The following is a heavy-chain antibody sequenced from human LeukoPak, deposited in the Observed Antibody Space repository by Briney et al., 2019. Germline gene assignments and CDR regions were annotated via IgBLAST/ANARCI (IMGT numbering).Heavy chain of an antibody. J-gene: IGHJ4*02. CDR1: GGSISSYY. V-gene: IGHV4-59*08. CDR3: ARHAKGGLRPSFDY. CDR2: IYYSGST. D-gene: IGHD4-17*01. Sequence: SETLSLTCTVSGGSISSYYWSWIRQPPGKGLEWIGYIYYSGSTNYNPSLKSRVTISVDTSKNQFSLKLSSVTAADTAVYYCARHAKGGLRPSFDYWGQGTLVTVSS.